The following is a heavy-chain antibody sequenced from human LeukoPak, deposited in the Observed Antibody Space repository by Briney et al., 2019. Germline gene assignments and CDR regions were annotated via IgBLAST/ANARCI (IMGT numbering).Heavy chain of an antibody. CDR1: GFTFGDYA. Sequence: AGGPLRLSCTASGFTFGDYAMSWVRQAPGKGLEWVGFIRSKAYGGTTEYAASVKGRFTISRDDSKSIAYLQMNSLKTEDTAVYYCTRGSSSGWYWTYYFDYWGQGTLVTVSS. CDR2: IRSKAYGGTT. D-gene: IGHD6-19*01. CDR3: TRGSSSGWYWTYYFDY. V-gene: IGHV3-49*04. J-gene: IGHJ4*02.